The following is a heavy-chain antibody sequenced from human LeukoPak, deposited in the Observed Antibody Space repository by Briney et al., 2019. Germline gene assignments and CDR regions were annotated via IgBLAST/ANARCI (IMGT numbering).Heavy chain of an antibody. V-gene: IGHV3-30*18. J-gene: IGHJ4*02. Sequence: GGSLRLSCAASGFTFSSYGMHWVRQAPGKGLEWVAVISYDGSNKYYADSVKGRFTISRDNSKNTLYLQMNSLRAEDTAVYYCAKEYILEWLLYGPFDYWGQGTLVTVSS. CDR3: AKEYILEWLLYGPFDY. CDR1: GFTFSSYG. D-gene: IGHD3-3*01. CDR2: ISYDGSNK.